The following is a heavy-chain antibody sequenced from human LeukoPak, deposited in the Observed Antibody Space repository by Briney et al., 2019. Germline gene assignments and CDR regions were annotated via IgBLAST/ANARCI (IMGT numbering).Heavy chain of an antibody. Sequence: GGSLRLSCAASGFTFSSYGMHWVRQAPGKGLEWVAVIWYDGSNKYYADSVKGRFTISRDNSNNTLYLQMNSLRAEDTAVYYCARDLLAGTPDPHEAGFDYWGQGTLVTVSS. CDR3: ARDLLAGTPDPHEAGFDY. CDR1: GFTFSSYG. D-gene: IGHD6-19*01. CDR2: IWYDGSNK. J-gene: IGHJ4*02. V-gene: IGHV3-33*01.